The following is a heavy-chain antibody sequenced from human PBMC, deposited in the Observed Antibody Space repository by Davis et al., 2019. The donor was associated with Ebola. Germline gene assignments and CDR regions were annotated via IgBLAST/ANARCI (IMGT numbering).Heavy chain of an antibody. Sequence: SCAASGFIFSNYVMHWVRQAPAKGLDRAAVIWYDGSNKFSADSVKGRFTISRDKSKNTLYLQMNSLRVEDTAVYYCAKDAGGSGTKYGMDVWGQGTTVTVSS. D-gene: IGHD3-10*01. CDR1: GFIFSNYV. CDR2: IWYDGSNK. J-gene: IGHJ6*02. CDR3: AKDAGGSGTKYGMDV. V-gene: IGHV3-33*03.